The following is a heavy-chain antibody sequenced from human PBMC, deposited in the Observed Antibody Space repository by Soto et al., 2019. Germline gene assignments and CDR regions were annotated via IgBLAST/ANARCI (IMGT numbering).Heavy chain of an antibody. CDR2: INTGNGNT. CDR1: GFTFSKYA. CDR3: ARDYADIAVAGIPLLAH. V-gene: IGHV1-3*04. D-gene: IGHD6-19*01. J-gene: IGHJ4*01. Sequence: QVQLVQSGAEVKKPGASVNVSCKASGFTFSKYAMHWVRQAPGQRLEWMGGINTGNGNTRYLEKLQGRVTIIRETSASTVYMELSSLRSEDTAVYYCARDYADIAVAGIPLLAHWGQGTLVTVSS.